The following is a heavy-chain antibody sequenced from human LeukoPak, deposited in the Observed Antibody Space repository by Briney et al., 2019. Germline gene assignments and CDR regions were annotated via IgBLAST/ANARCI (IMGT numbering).Heavy chain of an antibody. Sequence: SETLSLTCTVSGGSISGYYWSWIRQPPGKGLEWIGYIYYSGSTSYNPSLKSRVTISVDTSKNQFSLKLSSVTAADTAVYYCAIFPYGAADAFDIWGQGTMVTVSS. J-gene: IGHJ3*02. D-gene: IGHD4-17*01. CDR1: GGSISGYY. V-gene: IGHV4-59*12. CDR2: IYYSGST. CDR3: AIFPYGAADAFDI.